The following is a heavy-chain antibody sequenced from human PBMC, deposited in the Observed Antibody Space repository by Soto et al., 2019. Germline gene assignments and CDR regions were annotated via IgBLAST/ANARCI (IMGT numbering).Heavy chain of an antibody. V-gene: IGHV3-21*01. J-gene: IGHJ6*02. Sequence: PWGSLRLSCAASGFTFSSYSISCFRHSPVKWLEWVSSISSSSSYIYYADSVKGRFTISRDNAKNSLYLQMNSLRAEDTAVYYCARDPAVEFFGVVMDVWGQGTTVTVSS. D-gene: IGHD3-3*01. CDR1: GFTFSSYS. CDR3: ARDPAVEFFGVVMDV. CDR2: ISSSSSYI.